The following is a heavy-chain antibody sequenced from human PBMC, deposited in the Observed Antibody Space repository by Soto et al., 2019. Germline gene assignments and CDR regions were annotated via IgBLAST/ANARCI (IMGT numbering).Heavy chain of an antibody. CDR2: ISSSSSYI. J-gene: IGHJ6*03. D-gene: IGHD6-25*01. Sequence: EVQLVESGGGLVKPGGSLRLSCAASGFTFSSYSMNWVRQAPGKGLEWVSSISSSSSYIYYADSVKGRFTISRDNAKNTLSLQMNSSRAEDAAVYYCAGTGGDYYYYMDVWGKGTTVTVSS. CDR3: AGTGGDYYYYMDV. CDR1: GFTFSSYS. V-gene: IGHV3-21*01.